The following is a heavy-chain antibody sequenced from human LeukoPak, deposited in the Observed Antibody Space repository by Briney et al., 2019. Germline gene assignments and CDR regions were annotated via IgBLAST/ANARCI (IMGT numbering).Heavy chain of an antibody. CDR1: GGSISSYY. Sequence: SETLSLTCTVSGGSISSYYWSWIRQPPGKGLEWIGEINHSGSTNYNPSLKSQVTISVDTSKNQFSLKLSSVTAADTAVYYCARGIYYYYGMDVWGQGTTVTVSS. J-gene: IGHJ6*02. CDR3: ARGIYYYYGMDV. CDR2: INHSGST. V-gene: IGHV4-34*01.